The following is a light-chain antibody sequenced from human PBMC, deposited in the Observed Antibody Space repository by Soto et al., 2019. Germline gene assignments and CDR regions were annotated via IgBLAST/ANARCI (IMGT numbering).Light chain of an antibody. CDR3: QQYGSLIT. CDR2: GAF. V-gene: IGKV3-11*01. Sequence: EIVLTQSPATLSLSPGERATLSCRASQSVSSYLAWYQQKPGQAPRLLIYGAFSRATDIPDRFSGSGSGTDFTLTINRLEPEDSAVYYCQQYGSLITFGQGTRLEI. CDR1: QSVSSY. J-gene: IGKJ5*01.